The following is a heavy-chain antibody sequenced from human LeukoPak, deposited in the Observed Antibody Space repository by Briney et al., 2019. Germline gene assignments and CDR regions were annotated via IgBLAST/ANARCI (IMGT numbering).Heavy chain of an antibody. CDR1: GFTFSSYS. J-gene: IGHJ3*02. CDR2: ISSSSSYI. CDR3: ASLTYYDILTGYDDAFDI. D-gene: IGHD3-9*01. V-gene: IGHV3-21*01. Sequence: GGSLRLSCAASGFTFSSYSMNWVRQAPGKGLEWVSSISSSSSYIYYADSVKGRFTISRDNAKNSLYLQMNSLRAEDTAVYYCASLTYYDILTGYDDAFDIWGQGTMVTVSS.